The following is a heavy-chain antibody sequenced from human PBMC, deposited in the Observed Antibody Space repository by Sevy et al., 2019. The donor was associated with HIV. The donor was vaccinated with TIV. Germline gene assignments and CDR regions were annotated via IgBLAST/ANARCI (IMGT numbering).Heavy chain of an antibody. CDR2: ITSNGGST. CDR1: GFTFSSSA. J-gene: IGHJ5*02. V-gene: IGHV3-23*01. Sequence: GGSLRLSCAASGFTFSSSAMTWVRQAPGKGLEWVSAITSNGGSTFYADSVKGRFTISRDNSQNTLFLQMNSLRAEDTAVYYCAKGRAPVTNQGAFDLWGQGTLVTVSS. CDR3: AKGRAPVTNQGAFDL. D-gene: IGHD4-17*01.